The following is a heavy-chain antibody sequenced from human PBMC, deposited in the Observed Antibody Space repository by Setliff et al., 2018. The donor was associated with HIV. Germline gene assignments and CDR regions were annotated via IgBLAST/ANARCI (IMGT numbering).Heavy chain of an antibody. CDR2: IFYTGST. CDR1: GGSISSSSYY. CDR3: TRRDVTTGMDS. J-gene: IGHJ4*02. Sequence: ETLSLTCTVSGGSISSSSYYWDWIRQPPGKSLEWVGSIFYTGSTNYRPSLESRVIVSLDTSKNQFSLKLSSVTAADTTVYYCTRRDVTTGMDSWGPGILVTVSS. V-gene: IGHV4-39*01. D-gene: IGHD4-17*01.